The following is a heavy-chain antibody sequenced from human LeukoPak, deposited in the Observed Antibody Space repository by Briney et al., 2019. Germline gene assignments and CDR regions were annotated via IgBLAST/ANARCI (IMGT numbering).Heavy chain of an antibody. Sequence: ASVKVSCTASGDSSRRYAISWVRQAPGQGLEWMGWINPNSGGTNYAQRFQGRVTMTRDTSMSTAYMELSRLRSDDSAVYYCARYFYDSSGSSSDAFDIWGQGTMVTVSS. CDR1: GDSSRRYA. D-gene: IGHD3-22*01. V-gene: IGHV1-2*02. CDR3: ARYFYDSSGSSSDAFDI. CDR2: INPNSGGT. J-gene: IGHJ3*02.